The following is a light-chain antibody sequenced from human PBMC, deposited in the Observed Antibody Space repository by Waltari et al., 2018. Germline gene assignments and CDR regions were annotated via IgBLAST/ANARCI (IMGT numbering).Light chain of an antibody. Sequence: QSALTQPPSASGPPGQSVTIPCTGTTSAVGGNTTASWYHQHPGKAPNLMIYEVSKRPSGVPDRFSGSKSGNTASLTVSGLQAEDEADYYCNSYAGSNNYVFGTGTKVTVL. V-gene: IGLV2-8*01. CDR3: NSYAGSNNYV. CDR2: EVS. J-gene: IGLJ1*01. CDR1: TSAVGGNTT.